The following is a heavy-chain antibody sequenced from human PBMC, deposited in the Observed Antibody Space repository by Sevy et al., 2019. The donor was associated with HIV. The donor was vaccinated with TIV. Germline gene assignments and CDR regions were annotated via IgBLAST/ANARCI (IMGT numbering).Heavy chain of an antibody. J-gene: IGHJ4*01. Sequence: GGSLRLSCAASGFSFSKYWMSWVRQAPGKGLEWVANIKEDGSQKNYLESVKGRFTISRDNAKNLLYLQMNNLRADDTAVYYCARDPDILSGYPSHYFDYWGQEPWSPSPQ. V-gene: IGHV3-7*01. CDR1: GFSFSKYW. CDR3: ARDPDILSGYPSHYFDY. CDR2: IKEDGSQK. D-gene: IGHD3-9*01.